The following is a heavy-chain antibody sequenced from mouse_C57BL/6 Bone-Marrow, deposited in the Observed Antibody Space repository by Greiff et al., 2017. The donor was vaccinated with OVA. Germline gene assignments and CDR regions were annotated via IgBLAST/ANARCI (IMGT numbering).Heavy chain of an antibody. CDR3: AIGFYDYFYAMDY. V-gene: IGHV1-74*01. Sequence: QVQLQQPGAELVKPGASVKVSCKASGYTFTSYWMHWVKQRPGQGLEWIGRIHPSDSATNYNQKFKGKATLTVDKSSSTAYMQLSSLTSEDSAVYYCAIGFYDYFYAMDYWGQGTSVTVSS. D-gene: IGHD2-4*01. CDR1: GYTFTSYW. CDR2: IHPSDSAT. J-gene: IGHJ4*01.